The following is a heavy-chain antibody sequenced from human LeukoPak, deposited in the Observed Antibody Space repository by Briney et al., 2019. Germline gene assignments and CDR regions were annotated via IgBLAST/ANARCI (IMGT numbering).Heavy chain of an antibody. J-gene: IGHJ5*02. D-gene: IGHD3-10*01. CDR1: GGSLSSSSYY. Sequence: PSETLSLTCTVSGGSLSSSSYYWGWIRQPPGKGLEWIGSIYYSGSTYYNPSLKSRVTISVDTSKNQFSLKLSSVTAADTAVYYCARRRMVRGAKTKNQNWFDPWGQGTLVTVSS. CDR3: ARRRMVRGAKTKNQNWFDP. CDR2: IYYSGST. V-gene: IGHV4-39*07.